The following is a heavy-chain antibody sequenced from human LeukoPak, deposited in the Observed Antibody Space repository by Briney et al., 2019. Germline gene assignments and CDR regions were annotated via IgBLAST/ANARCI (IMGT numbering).Heavy chain of an antibody. V-gene: IGHV3-23*01. D-gene: IGHD5-18*01. CDR2: ISGSGDNT. Sequence: PGGSLRLSCAASGFTFINYAMSWVRQAPGRGLEWVSAISGSGDNTYYADSVKGRFTISRDNSKNRLYLQMNSLRTEDTAVYYCAKVVLKYSSTSENHDYCGQGTLVTVSS. J-gene: IGHJ4*02. CDR1: GFTFINYA. CDR3: AKVVLKYSSTSENHDY.